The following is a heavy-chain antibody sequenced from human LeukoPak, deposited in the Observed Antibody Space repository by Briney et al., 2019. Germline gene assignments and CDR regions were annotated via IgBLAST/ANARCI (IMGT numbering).Heavy chain of an antibody. V-gene: IGHV1-69*01. D-gene: IGHD2/OR15-2a*01. CDR3: AGWAGRGSRQFYGSLDF. CDR1: GGTFTSYA. CDR2: LIPIFGIP. Sequence: GSSVKASCKASGGTFTSYAFSWVREAPAQGPGWMGGLIPIFGIPIYGQKFQGRVTITADASTSTAYMELSSLRSEDTAVEYWAGWAGRGSRQFYGSLDFWGQGTLVTVSS. J-gene: IGHJ4*02.